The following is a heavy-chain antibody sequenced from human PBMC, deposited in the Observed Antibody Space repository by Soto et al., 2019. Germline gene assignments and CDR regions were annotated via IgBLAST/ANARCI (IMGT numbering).Heavy chain of an antibody. D-gene: IGHD2-15*01. J-gene: IGHJ4*02. CDR2: IHNSGSP. CDR3: ARLKAVVVVAAKSLFDY. CDR1: GASIYNGGYF. V-gene: IGHV4-30-4*01. Sequence: SETLSLTCSVSGASIYNGGYFWSWIRQSPGKGLEWIGHIHNSGSPYNNPSLKSRVTISADTSMNQFSLKLTSVTAADTAVYYCARLKAVVVVAAKSLFDYWGQGTLVTVSS.